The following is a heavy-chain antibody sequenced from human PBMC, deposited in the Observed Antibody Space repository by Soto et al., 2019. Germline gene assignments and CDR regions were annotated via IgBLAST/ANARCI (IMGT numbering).Heavy chain of an antibody. D-gene: IGHD1-1*01. CDR3: VRDGTKTLRDWFDP. Sequence: PSETLSLTCTVSGASISGFYWSWIRKSAGKGLEWIGRIYATGTTDYNPSLKSRVMMSVDMSKKQFSLKLRSVTAADTAVYYCVRDGTKTLRDWFDPWGQGISVTVS. CDR2: IYATGTT. CDR1: GASISGFY. V-gene: IGHV4-4*07. J-gene: IGHJ5*02.